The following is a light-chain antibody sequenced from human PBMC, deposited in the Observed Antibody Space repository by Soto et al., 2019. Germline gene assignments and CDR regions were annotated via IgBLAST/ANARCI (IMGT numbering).Light chain of an antibody. Sequence: EIVLTQSPGTLSLSPGERATLSCRASQSVSSNYLAWYQQKPGQAPRILIYGASTRATGIPARFSGSGSGTEFTLTISGLQSEYFAVYYCQQYSIWRTFGQGTKVDI. J-gene: IGKJ1*01. V-gene: IGKV3-15*01. CDR2: GAS. CDR3: QQYSIWRT. CDR1: QSVSSN.